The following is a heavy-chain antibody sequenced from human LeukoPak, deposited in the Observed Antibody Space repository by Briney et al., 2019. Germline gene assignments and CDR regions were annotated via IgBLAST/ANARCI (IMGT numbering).Heavy chain of an antibody. CDR1: GFPFSSYE. V-gene: IGHV3-48*02. Sequence: GGSLRLSCAASGFPFSSYEMNWVRQAPGKGLEWVSYISSSSTSIYYADSVKGRFTISRDNAKNSLYLQMNSLRDEDTAVYYCAKDRALSYWGQGTLVTVSA. CDR3: AKDRALSY. J-gene: IGHJ4*02. D-gene: IGHD3-10*01. CDR2: ISSSSTSI.